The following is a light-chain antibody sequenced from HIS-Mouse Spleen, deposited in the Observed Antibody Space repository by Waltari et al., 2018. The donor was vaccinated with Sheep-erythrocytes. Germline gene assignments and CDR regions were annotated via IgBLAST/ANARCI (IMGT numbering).Light chain of an antibody. V-gene: IGLV6-57*04. CDR1: SGSIASNY. Sequence: NFMLTQPHSVSESPGKTVTISCTRSSGSIASNYVQWYQQRPGSAPTTVIYEDNQRPSGVPDRVSGSIDSSSNFASLTISGLKTEDEADYYCQSYDSSNYVFGTGTKVTVL. CDR3: QSYDSSNYV. CDR2: EDN. J-gene: IGLJ1*01.